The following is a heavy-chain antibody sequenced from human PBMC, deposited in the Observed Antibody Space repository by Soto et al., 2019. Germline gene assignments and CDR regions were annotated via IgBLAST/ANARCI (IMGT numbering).Heavy chain of an antibody. J-gene: IGHJ5*02. CDR3: ARVRRCSELQPKLSNWFDP. CDR1: GGSFSGYY. D-gene: IGHD1-7*01. V-gene: IGHV4-34*01. Sequence: PSETLSLTCAVYGGSFSGYYWSWIRQPPGKGLEWIGEINHSGSTNYNPSLKSRVTISVDTSKNQFSLKLSSVTAADTAVYYCARVRRCSELQPKLSNWFDPWGQGTLVTVSS. CDR2: INHSGST.